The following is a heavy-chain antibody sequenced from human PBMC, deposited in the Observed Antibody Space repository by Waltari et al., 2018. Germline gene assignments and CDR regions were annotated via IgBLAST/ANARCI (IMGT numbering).Heavy chain of an antibody. CDR1: GGSFSGYY. D-gene: IGHD5-18*01. J-gene: IGHJ3*02. CDR3: AGEPRGYSYGDDAFDI. V-gene: IGHV4-34*01. Sequence: QVQLQQWGAGLLKPSETLSLTCAVYGGSFSGYYWSWIRQPPGKGLEWIGEINHRGSTNYNPSLKSRVTISVDTSKNQFSLKLSSVTAADTAVYYCAGEPRGYSYGDDAFDIWGQGTMVTVSS. CDR2: INHRGST.